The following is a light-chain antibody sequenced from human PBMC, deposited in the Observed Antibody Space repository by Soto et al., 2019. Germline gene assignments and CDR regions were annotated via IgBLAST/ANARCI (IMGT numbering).Light chain of an antibody. Sequence: QSALPQPRSVSGSPGQSFTISCTGTSSDVGGYNYVSWYQQHPGKAPKLMIYDVSKRPSGVPDRFSGSKSGNTASLTISGLQAEDEADYYCCSYAGSYVFGTGTKVTVL. CDR2: DVS. J-gene: IGLJ1*01. CDR1: SSDVGGYNY. V-gene: IGLV2-11*01. CDR3: CSYAGSYV.